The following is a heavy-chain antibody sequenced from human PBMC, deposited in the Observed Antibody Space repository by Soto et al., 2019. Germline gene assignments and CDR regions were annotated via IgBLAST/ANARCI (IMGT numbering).Heavy chain of an antibody. CDR2: ISYDGSNK. CDR3: AKDRSITIFGVVPGGMDV. J-gene: IGHJ6*02. D-gene: IGHD3-3*01. Sequence: QVQLVESGGGVVQPGRSLRLSCAASGFTFSSYGMHWVRQAPGKGLEWVAVISYDGSNKYYADSVKGRFTISRDNSKNTLYLQMDSVRAEDTAVYYCAKDRSITIFGVVPGGMDVWGQGTTVPVSS. CDR1: GFTFSSYG. V-gene: IGHV3-30*18.